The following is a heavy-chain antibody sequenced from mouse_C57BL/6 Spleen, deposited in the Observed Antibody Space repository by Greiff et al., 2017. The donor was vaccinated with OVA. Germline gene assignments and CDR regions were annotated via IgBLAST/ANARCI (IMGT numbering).Heavy chain of an antibody. V-gene: IGHV1-78*01. J-gene: IGHJ2*01. CDR2: IYPRDGST. CDR1: GYTFTDHT. D-gene: IGHD1-1*01. Sequence: QVQLQQSDAELVKPGASVKISCKVSGYTFTDHTIHWMKQRPEQGLEWIGYIYPRDGSTKYNEKFKGKATLTADKSSSTDYMQLNSLTSEDSAVYFCARISLYYGSSYDYFDYWGQGTTLTVSS. CDR3: ARISLYYGSSYDYFDY.